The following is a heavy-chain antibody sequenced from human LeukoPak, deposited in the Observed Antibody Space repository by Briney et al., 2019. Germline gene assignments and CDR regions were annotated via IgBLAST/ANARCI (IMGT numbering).Heavy chain of an antibody. Sequence: GRSLRLSCAASGFTFSSYGMHWVRRAPGKGLEWVAVISYDGSNKYYADSVKGRFTISRDNSKNTLYLQMNSLRAEDTAVYCCAKDRGSSYDILTGYSDYWGQGTLVTVSS. J-gene: IGHJ4*02. CDR3: AKDRGSSYDILTGYSDY. D-gene: IGHD3-9*01. CDR1: GFTFSSYG. CDR2: ISYDGSNK. V-gene: IGHV3-30*18.